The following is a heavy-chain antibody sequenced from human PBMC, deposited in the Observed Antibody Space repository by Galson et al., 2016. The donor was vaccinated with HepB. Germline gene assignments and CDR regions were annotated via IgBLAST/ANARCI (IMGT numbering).Heavy chain of an antibody. J-gene: IGHJ6*02. CDR2: IRSRAYGGTT. V-gene: IGHV3-49*03. CDR3: VGEGSRRPTYRPETLAPRRGYYYYDMDV. Sequence: SLRLSCAGSGFTFGDHSMSWFRQAPGKGLEWVGLIRSRAYGGTTEYAASVKGRFTISRDDSKSIAYLQMNSLKAEDAAVYYCVGEGSRRPTYRPETLAPRRGYYYYDMDVWGQGTTVTVSS. D-gene: IGHD6-6*01. CDR1: GFTFGDHS.